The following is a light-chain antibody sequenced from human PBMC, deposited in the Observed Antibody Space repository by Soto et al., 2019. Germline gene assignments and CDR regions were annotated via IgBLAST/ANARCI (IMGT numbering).Light chain of an antibody. CDR2: AAS. CDR1: QGISIW. CDR3: KQANSFPSST. Sequence: PSSVCASVGAGVAVTCRASQGISIWLSWYQQKPXKAPKLVIYAASSLQSGVQSRLSGSGSGKDFTLNISSLQPEEFATYYCKQANSFPSSTFGQGTRLEIK. J-gene: IGKJ5*01. V-gene: IGKV1D-12*01.